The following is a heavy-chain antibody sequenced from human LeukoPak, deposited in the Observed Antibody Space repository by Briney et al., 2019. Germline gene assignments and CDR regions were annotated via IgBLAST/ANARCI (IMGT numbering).Heavy chain of an antibody. D-gene: IGHD2-21*01. V-gene: IGHV4-39*01. CDR3: ARLKKAIWSCVVP. CDR2: IYYSGST. CDR1: GVSISSSSYY. J-gene: IGHJ5*02. Sequence: PSETLSLTCTVSGVSISSSSYYWGWIRQPPGKGLEWIGSIYYSGSTYYNPSLKSRVTISVDTSKNQFSLKLSSVTAADTAVYYCARLKKAIWSCVVPWGQGTLVTVSS.